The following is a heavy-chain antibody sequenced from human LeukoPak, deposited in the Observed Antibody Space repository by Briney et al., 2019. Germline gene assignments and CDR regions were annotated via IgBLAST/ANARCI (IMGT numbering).Heavy chain of an antibody. CDR3: ARSHNKYYFDY. CDR2: IYHSGST. D-gene: IGHD1-20*01. J-gene: IGHJ4*02. V-gene: IGHV4-30-2*01. CDR1: GGSISSGGYS. Sequence: SETLSLTCAVSGGSISSGGYSWSWIRQPPGTGLEWIGYIYHSGSTYYNLSLKSRVTISVDRPKNQFSLKLSSVTAADTAVYYCARSHNKYYFDYWGQGTLVTVSS.